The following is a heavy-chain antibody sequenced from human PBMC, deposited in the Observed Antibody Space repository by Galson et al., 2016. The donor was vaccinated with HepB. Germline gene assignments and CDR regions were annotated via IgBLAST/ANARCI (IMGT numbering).Heavy chain of an antibody. Sequence: SVKVSCKASGGIFNNYFISWVRQAPGQGLEWMGGILPMFDTPNYAQKFQGRVTITADEFTSTAYMELSSLRSEDTAIYYRARDRDSSGLISYWGQGTLVTVSS. J-gene: IGHJ4*02. CDR1: GGIFNNYF. V-gene: IGHV1-69*13. CDR2: ILPMFDTP. CDR3: ARDRDSSGLISY. D-gene: IGHD6-19*01.